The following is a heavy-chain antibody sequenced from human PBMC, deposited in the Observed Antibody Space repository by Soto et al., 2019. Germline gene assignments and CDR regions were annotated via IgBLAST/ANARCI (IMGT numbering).Heavy chain of an antibody. V-gene: IGHV3-30-3*01. CDR2: ISYDGSNK. CDR1: GFTFSSHA. CDR3: ASDSEDYGDDDRLDY. Sequence: QEQLVESGGGVVQPGRSLRLSCAASGFTFSSHAMHWVRQAPGKGLEWVAIISYDGSNKYYADSVKGRFTISRDNSKNALYLQMTSLRTEDTAVYYCASDSEDYGDDDRLDYWGQGTLVTVSS. J-gene: IGHJ4*02. D-gene: IGHD4-17*01.